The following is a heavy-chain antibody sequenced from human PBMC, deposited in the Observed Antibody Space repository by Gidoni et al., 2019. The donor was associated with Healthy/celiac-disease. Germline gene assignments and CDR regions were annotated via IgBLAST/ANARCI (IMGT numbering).Heavy chain of an antibody. Sequence: EVQLVESGGGLVPPGGSLRLSCAASGFTVSSNHMSWVRQAPGKGLAWVSVIYSGGSTYYADAVKGRFTISRDNSKNTLYLQMNSLRAEDTAVYYCARDPPHLSSGWYVDSFDYWGQGTLVTVSS. CDR3: ARDPPHLSSGWYVDSFDY. V-gene: IGHV3-66*01. D-gene: IGHD6-19*01. CDR1: GFTVSSNH. J-gene: IGHJ4*02. CDR2: IYSGGST.